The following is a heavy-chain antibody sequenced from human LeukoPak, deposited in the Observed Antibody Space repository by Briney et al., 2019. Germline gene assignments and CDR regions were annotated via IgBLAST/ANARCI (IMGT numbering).Heavy chain of an antibody. J-gene: IGHJ4*02. CDR1: GFTFRTYA. Sequence: GGSLRLSCAASGFTFRTYAMTWVRQAPGKGLEWVSAIGGSGGNTYYADSVKGRFTISRDNSENTLYLQMNSLRAEDTAVYYCAKAVAVAGLTGEFDYWGQGTLVTVSS. CDR2: IGGSGGNT. CDR3: AKAVAVAGLTGEFDY. D-gene: IGHD6-19*01. V-gene: IGHV3-23*01.